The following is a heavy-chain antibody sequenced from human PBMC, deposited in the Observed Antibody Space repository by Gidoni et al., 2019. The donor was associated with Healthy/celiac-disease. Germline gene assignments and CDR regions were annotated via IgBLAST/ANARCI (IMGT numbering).Heavy chain of an antibody. CDR2: IYSGCST. V-gene: IGHV3-53*04. CDR1: GFTASSNY. Sequence: EVQLVESGGGLVQPGGSRRLAWAASGFTASSNYMSWVRQAPGKGLEWVSVIYSGCSTYYADSVKGRFTISRHNSKNTLYLQMNSLRAEDTAVYYCARGLADYGLGWYFDLWGRGTLVTVSS. CDR3: ARGLADYGLGWYFDL. D-gene: IGHD4-17*01. J-gene: IGHJ2*01.